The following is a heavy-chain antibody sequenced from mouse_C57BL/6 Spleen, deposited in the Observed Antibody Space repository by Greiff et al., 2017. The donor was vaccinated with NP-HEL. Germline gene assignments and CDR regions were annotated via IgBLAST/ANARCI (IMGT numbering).Heavy chain of an antibody. D-gene: IGHD3-2*02. CDR2: ISDGGSYT. CDR1: GFTFSSYA. V-gene: IGHV5-4*01. J-gene: IGHJ2*01. CDR3: ARDKDSSGYVYVDY. Sequence: EVHLVESGGGLVKPGGSLKLSCAASGFTFSSYAMSWVRQTPEKRLEWVATISDGGSYTYYPDNVKGRFTISRDNAKNNLYLQMSHLKSEDTAMYYCARDKDSSGYVYVDYWGQGTTLTVSS.